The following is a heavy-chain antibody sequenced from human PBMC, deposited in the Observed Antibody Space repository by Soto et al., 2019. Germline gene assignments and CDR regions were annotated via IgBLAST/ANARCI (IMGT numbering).Heavy chain of an antibody. J-gene: IGHJ4*02. CDR2: ITPMFGTP. Sequence: QVQLVQSGAEVKKPGSSVKVSCKASGGTFSRYTITWVQQAPGQGLEWMGGITPMFGTPNYAQKFKGRVTITADDSTSTAYMELSSLRSEDTAMYYCARDGTLYDSSAYYYLYWGQGTLVTVSS. D-gene: IGHD3-22*01. V-gene: IGHV1-69*01. CDR1: GGTFSRYT. CDR3: ARDGTLYDSSAYYYLY.